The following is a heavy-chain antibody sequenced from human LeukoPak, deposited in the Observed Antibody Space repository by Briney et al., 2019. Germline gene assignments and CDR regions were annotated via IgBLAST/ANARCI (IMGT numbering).Heavy chain of an antibody. CDR2: NYYSGST. D-gene: IGHD2-15*01. V-gene: IGHV4-39*07. Sequence: SETLSLTCTVSGGSISSSSYYWGWIRQPPGKGLEWIGTNYYSGSTYYNPSLKSRVTISVDTSKNQFSLKVNSVTAADTALYFCARGYCSGGSCWDYWYFDLWGRDTLVTVSS. J-gene: IGHJ2*01. CDR1: GGSISSSSYY. CDR3: ARGYCSGGSCWDYWYFDL.